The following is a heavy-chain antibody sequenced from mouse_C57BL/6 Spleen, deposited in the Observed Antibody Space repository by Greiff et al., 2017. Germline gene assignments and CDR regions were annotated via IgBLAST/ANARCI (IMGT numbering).Heavy chain of an antibody. CDR2: IDPSDSYT. J-gene: IGHJ4*01. Sequence: QVQLQQPGAELVMPGASVKLSCKASGYTFTSYWMHWVKQRPGQGLEWIGEIDPSDSYTNYNQKFKGKSTLTVDKSSSTAYMQLSSLTSEDSAVYYCARLPITTVVADYYAMDYWGQGTSVTVSS. CDR1: GYTFTSYW. CDR3: ARLPITTVVADYYAMDY. D-gene: IGHD1-1*01. V-gene: IGHV1-69*01.